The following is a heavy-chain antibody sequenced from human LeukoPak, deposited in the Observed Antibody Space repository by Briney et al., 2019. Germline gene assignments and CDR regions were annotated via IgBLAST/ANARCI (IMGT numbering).Heavy chain of an antibody. D-gene: IGHD3-3*01. J-gene: IGHJ4*02. Sequence: SETLSLTCTVSGGSISSSSYYWGWIRQPPGKGLEWIGSIYYSGNTYYNPSLKSRVTISVDTSKNQFSLKLSSVTAADTAVYYCARERGDVTIFGVVILAVDYWGQGTLVTVSS. CDR2: IYYSGNT. CDR1: GGSISSSSYY. V-gene: IGHV4-39*07. CDR3: ARERGDVTIFGVVILAVDY.